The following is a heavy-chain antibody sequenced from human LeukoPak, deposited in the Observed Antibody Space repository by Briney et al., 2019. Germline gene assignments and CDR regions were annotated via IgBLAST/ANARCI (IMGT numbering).Heavy chain of an antibody. CDR3: ARQHDSYHYYYVDV. CDR1: GYSISSGYY. CDR2: LYHSDSI. D-gene: IGHD6-13*01. Sequence: SETLSLTCTVSGYSISSGYYWIWIRQPPGKGLEWIGSLYHSDSIYYNSSLESRVTMSVDTSKNQFSLKLSFLTAADTAVYYCARQHDSYHYYYVDVWGKGTTVTVSS. V-gene: IGHV4-38-2*02. J-gene: IGHJ6*03.